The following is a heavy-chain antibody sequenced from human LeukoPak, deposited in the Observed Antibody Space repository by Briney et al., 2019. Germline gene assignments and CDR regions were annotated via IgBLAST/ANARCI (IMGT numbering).Heavy chain of an antibody. CDR3: ASPLYSSGWYPLGEYFQH. Sequence: GGSLRLSCAASGFTFSSYAMHWVRQAPGKGLEWVAVISYDGSNKYYADSVKGRFTISRDNSKNTLYLQMNSLRAEDTAVYYCASPLYSSGWYPLGEYFQHWGQGTLVTVSS. CDR2: ISYDGSNK. V-gene: IGHV3-30-3*01. CDR1: GFTFSSYA. J-gene: IGHJ1*01. D-gene: IGHD6-19*01.